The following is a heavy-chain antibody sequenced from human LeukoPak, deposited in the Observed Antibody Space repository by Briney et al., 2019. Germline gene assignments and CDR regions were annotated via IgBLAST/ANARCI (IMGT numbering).Heavy chain of an antibody. CDR3: ARGSDRGLSGWDDPNKDMDV. CDR2: TSSSSSYI. J-gene: IGHJ6*03. D-gene: IGHD6-19*01. Sequence: GGSLRLSCAASGFTFSSYSMNWVRQAPGKGLEWVSFTSSSSSYIYYADSVKGRFTISRDNAKNSLYLQMNSLRAEDTAVYYCARGSDRGLSGWDDPNKDMDVWGKGTTVTVSS. CDR1: GFTFSSYS. V-gene: IGHV3-21*01.